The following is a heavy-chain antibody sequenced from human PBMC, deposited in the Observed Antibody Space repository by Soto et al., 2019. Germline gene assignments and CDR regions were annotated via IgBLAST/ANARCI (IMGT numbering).Heavy chain of an antibody. CDR3: ARGAGEEDIPPQQDCSGGSCYWYAFDI. CDR1: GGSISSGGYY. D-gene: IGHD2-15*01. CDR2: IYYSGST. Sequence: SETLSLTCTVSGGSISSGGYYWSWICQHPGKGLEWIGYIYYSGSTYYNPSLKSRVTISVDTSKNQFSLKLSSVTAADTAVYYCARGAGEEDIPPQQDCSGGSCYWYAFDIWGQGTMVTVSS. V-gene: IGHV4-31*03. J-gene: IGHJ3*02.